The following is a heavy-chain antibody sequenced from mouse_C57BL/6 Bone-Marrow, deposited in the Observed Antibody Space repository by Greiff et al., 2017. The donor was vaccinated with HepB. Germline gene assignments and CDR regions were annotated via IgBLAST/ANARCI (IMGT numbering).Heavy chain of an antibody. V-gene: IGHV1-72*01. D-gene: IGHD2-3*01. CDR2: IDPNSGGT. CDR3: ARPDGYYSYWYFDV. CDR1: GYTFTSYW. Sequence: VQLQQPGAELVKPGASVKLSCKASGYTFTSYWMHWVKQRPGRGLEWIGMIDPNSGGTKYNEKFKSKATLTVDKPASTAYMQLSSLTSEDSAVYYCARPDGYYSYWYFDVWGTGTTVTVSS. J-gene: IGHJ1*03.